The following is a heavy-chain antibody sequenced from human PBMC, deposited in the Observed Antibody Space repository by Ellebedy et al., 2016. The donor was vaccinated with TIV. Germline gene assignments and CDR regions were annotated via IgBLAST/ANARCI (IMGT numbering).Heavy chain of an antibody. D-gene: IGHD6-19*01. CDR2: VVYTGAT. V-gene: IGHV4-39*01. J-gene: IGHJ4*02. CDR3: ARLKTDGWSFDY. CDR1: GGSISSDY. Sequence: MPSETLSLTCTVSGGSISSDYWAWIRQSPEKGLEWIGSVVYTGATYFKSSLKSRVTISVDPSKTQFSLRLTSVTASDTAVYYCARLKTDGWSFDYWGLGTLVTVSS.